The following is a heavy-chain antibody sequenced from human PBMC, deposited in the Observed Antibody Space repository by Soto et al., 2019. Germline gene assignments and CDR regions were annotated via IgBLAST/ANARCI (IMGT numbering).Heavy chain of an antibody. D-gene: IGHD3-22*01. Sequence: PGGSLRLSCAASGFTFSTYWMSWVRQTPGKGLEWVANINQDGRAAWYVDSVKGRFTISRDNAKKSLYLQMNSLRLEDTAVYYCARDKFDSSGYYYHAFDIWGQGTMVTVSS. CDR1: GFTFSTYW. V-gene: IGHV3-7*01. CDR2: INQDGRAA. CDR3: ARDKFDSSGYYYHAFDI. J-gene: IGHJ3*02.